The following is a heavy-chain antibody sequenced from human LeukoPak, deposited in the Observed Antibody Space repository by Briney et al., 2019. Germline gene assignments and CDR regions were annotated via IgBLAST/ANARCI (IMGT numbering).Heavy chain of an antibody. CDR3: AAGRDLGGGNWKEDAFDI. J-gene: IGHJ3*02. V-gene: IGHV1-18*01. D-gene: IGHD1-1*01. Sequence: GASVKVSCKASGYTFTSYGISWVRQSPGQGLEWMGWISAYNGNTNYAQKLQGRVTMTTDTSTSTAYMELRSLRSDDTAVYYCAAGRDLGGGNWKEDAFDIWGQGTMVTVSS. CDR1: GYTFTSYG. CDR2: ISAYNGNT.